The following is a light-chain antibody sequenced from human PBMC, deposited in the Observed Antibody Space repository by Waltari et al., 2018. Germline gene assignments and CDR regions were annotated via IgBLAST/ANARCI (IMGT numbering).Light chain of an antibody. V-gene: IGKV4-1*01. CDR3: QQYYSTPWT. J-gene: IGKJ1*01. CDR1: QSVLYSANNKNY. Sequence: DIVMTQSPDSLAVSLGERATINSNPSQSVLYSANNKNYLAWYQQKSGQPPKLLIYWASTRESGVPDRFSGSGSATHFTLTISSLQAADVAVYYCQQYYSTPWTFGPGTKVEIK. CDR2: WAS.